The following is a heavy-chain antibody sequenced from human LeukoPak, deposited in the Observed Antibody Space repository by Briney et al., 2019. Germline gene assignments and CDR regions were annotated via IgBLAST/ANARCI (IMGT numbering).Heavy chain of an antibody. V-gene: IGHV1-3*01. CDR2: INAGNGNT. Sequence: ASVKVSCKASGYTFTSYAIHWVRQAPGQRLEWMGWINAGNGNTKYSQKFQGRVTITRDTSASTAYMELSSLRSEDTAVYYCARDRYYGSGIFGLFDYWGQGTLVTVSS. CDR1: GYTFTSYA. D-gene: IGHD3-10*01. CDR3: ARDRYYGSGIFGLFDY. J-gene: IGHJ4*02.